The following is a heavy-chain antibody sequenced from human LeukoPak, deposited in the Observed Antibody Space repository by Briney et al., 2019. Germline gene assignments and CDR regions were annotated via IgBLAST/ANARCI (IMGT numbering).Heavy chain of an antibody. CDR1: GYTFTGYY. V-gene: IGHV1-2*02. J-gene: IGHJ5*02. D-gene: IGHD1-26*01. CDR3: ARQYSGSHLYSFDP. Sequence: ASVKVSCKASGYTFTGYYMHWVRQAPGQGLEWMGWINPNSGGTNYAQKFQGRATMTRDTSISTAYMELSSLRSDDTAVYYCARQYSGSHLYSFDPWGQGTLVTVSS. CDR2: INPNSGGT.